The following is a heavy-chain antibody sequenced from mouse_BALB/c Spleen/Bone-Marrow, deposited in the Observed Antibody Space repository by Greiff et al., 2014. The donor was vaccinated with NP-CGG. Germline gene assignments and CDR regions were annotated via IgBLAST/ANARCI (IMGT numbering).Heavy chain of an antibody. V-gene: IGHV7-3*02. CDR2: IRNKANGYTT. D-gene: IGHD1-2*01. CDR3: ARDRTTATLYWYFDV. J-gene: IGHJ1*01. CDR1: GFTFTDYY. Sequence: EVKLEESGGGLVQPGGSLRLSCATSGFTFTDYYMSWVRQPPGKALEWLGFIRNKANGYTTEYSASVKGRFTISRDNSQSILYLRMNTLRAEDSATYYCARDRTTATLYWYFDVWGAGTTVTVSS.